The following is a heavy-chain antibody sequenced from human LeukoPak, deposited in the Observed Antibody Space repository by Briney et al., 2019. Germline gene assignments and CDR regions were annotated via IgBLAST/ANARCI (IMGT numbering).Heavy chain of an antibody. CDR3: AKHSYDSSGYYSIDY. D-gene: IGHD3-22*01. V-gene: IGHV3-74*01. CDR2: INSDGRTT. Sequence: GGSLRLSCAASGLTFSSNWMHWVRQAPGEGLVWVSRINSDGRTTTYADSVKGRFTISRDNSKNTLYLQMNSLRAEDTAVYYCAKHSYDSSGYYSIDYWGQGTLVTVFS. CDR1: GLTFSSNW. J-gene: IGHJ4*02.